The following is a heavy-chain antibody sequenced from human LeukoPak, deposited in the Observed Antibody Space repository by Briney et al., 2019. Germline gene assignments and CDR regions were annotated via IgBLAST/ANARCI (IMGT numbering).Heavy chain of an antibody. J-gene: IGHJ4*02. Sequence: SETLSLTCTVSGGSISSYYWSWIRQPPGKGLEWIGYIYYSGSTNYNPSLKSRVTISLDTSKNQFSLELSSVTAADTAVYYCARDRGYFYDQLDYWGQGTLVTVSS. CDR2: IYYSGST. CDR1: GGSISSYY. D-gene: IGHD2/OR15-2a*01. V-gene: IGHV4-59*01. CDR3: ARDRGYFYDQLDY.